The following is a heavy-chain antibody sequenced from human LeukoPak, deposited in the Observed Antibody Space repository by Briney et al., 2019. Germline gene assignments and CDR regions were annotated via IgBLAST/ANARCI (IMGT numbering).Heavy chain of an antibody. Sequence: SQTLSLTCAISGDSVSTNSAAWNRIRQSPSRGLEWLGRTYYRSKWYNDYVVSVKSRITINPDTSQNQFSLHLSSVTPEDTAVYYCAREVTDAFDIWGQGTMVTVSS. V-gene: IGHV6-1*01. J-gene: IGHJ3*02. CDR2: TYYRSKWYN. D-gene: IGHD4-11*01. CDR3: AREVTDAFDI. CDR1: GDSVSTNSAA.